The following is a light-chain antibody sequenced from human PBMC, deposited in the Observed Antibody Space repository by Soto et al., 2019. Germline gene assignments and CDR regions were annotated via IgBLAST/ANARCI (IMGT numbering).Light chain of an antibody. CDR2: KAS. Sequence: DIQMTQSPSTLSASVGDRVTITCRASQSISSWLAWYQQKPGKAPKLLIYKASSLESGVPSRFSGSGSGTEFTLTISNLQPDDFATYYCQQYNTYSHTFGQGTKLEIK. CDR3: QQYNTYSHT. CDR1: QSISSW. V-gene: IGKV1-5*03. J-gene: IGKJ2*01.